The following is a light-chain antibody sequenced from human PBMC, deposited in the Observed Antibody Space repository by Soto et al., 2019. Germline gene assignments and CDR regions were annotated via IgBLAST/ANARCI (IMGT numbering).Light chain of an antibody. V-gene: IGLV2-23*02. CDR2: EVS. CDR3: CADAGRSTYV. CDR1: SSDVGSYNF. Sequence: QSVLTQPASVFGSPGQSITICCTRTSSDVGSYNFVSWYQQHPGKVPKVMIYEVSKRPSGVSDRFSGSKSGNTASLTISGLQAEDEADYYCCADAGRSTYVFGTGTKVPVL. J-gene: IGLJ1*01.